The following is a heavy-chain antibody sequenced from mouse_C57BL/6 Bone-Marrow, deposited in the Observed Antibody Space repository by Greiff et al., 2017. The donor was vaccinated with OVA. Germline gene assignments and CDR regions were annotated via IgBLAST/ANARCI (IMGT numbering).Heavy chain of an antibody. CDR3: TGQDGGNYFDY. V-gene: IGHV1-15*01. J-gene: IGHJ2*01. CDR2: IDPETGGT. CDR1: GYTFTDYE. Sequence: VQLQQSGAELVRPGASVTLSCKASGYTFTDYEMHWVKQTPVHGLEWIGAIDPETGGTAYNQKFKGKAILTADKSSSTAYMELRSLTSEDSAVYYCTGQDGGNYFDYWGQGTTLTVSS.